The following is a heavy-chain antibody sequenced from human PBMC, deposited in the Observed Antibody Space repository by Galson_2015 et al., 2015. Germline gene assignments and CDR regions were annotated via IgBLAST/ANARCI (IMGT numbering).Heavy chain of an antibody. CDR2: ISYDGSNK. J-gene: IGHJ6*02. Sequence: SLRLSCAASGFTFSSYAMHWVRQAPGKGLEWVAVISYDGSNKYYADSVKGRFTISRDNSKNTLYLQMNSLRAEDTAVYYCARDRVAVAGYGMDVWGQGTTVTVSS. CDR1: GFTFSSYA. CDR3: ARDRVAVAGYGMDV. D-gene: IGHD6-19*01. V-gene: IGHV3-30-3*01.